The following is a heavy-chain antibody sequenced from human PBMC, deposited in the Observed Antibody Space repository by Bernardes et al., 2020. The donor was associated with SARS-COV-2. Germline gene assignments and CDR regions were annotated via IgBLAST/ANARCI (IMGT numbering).Heavy chain of an antibody. J-gene: IGHJ4*02. CDR3: AKAGEQYLVRYSFDY. V-gene: IGHV3-23*01. Sequence: GGSLRLSRAASGFTFSSYAMNWVRQTPGKGLEWVSAIKGESTYYADSVKGRFTISRDNSKNTLYLQMNSLRVDDTAVYYCAKAGEQYLVRYSFDYWGQGTLVTVSS. D-gene: IGHD6-13*01. CDR1: GFTFSSYA. CDR2: IKGEST.